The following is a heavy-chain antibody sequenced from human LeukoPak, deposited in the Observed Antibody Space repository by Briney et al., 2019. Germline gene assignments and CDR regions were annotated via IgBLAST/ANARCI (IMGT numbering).Heavy chain of an antibody. Sequence: GASVKVSCKASGGTFSSYAISWVRQAPGQGLEWMGGIIPIFGTANYAQKFQGRVTITADESTSTAYMELSSLRSEDTAVYYCARDLGGRKRSSTRPDAFDIWGQGTMVTVSS. J-gene: IGHJ3*02. D-gene: IGHD2-2*01. CDR2: IIPIFGTA. CDR1: GGTFSSYA. CDR3: ARDLGGRKRSSTRPDAFDI. V-gene: IGHV1-69*01.